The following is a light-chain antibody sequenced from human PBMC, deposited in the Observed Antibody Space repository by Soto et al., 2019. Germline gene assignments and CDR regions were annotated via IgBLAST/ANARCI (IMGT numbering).Light chain of an antibody. J-gene: IGKJ1*01. CDR2: GAS. CDR1: QSVISNS. V-gene: IGKV3-20*01. CDR3: QQYGTSPWT. Sequence: EIVLTQSPATLSLAQGDTGTLSCRASQSVISNSLVWYQQKPGQVPRLLIYGASSRATGIPDRFSGSGSGTDFTLTISRLEPEDFAVYFCQQYGTSPWTFGQGTKVDIK.